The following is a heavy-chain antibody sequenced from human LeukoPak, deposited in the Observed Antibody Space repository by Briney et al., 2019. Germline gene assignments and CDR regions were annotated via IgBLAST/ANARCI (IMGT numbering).Heavy chain of an antibody. V-gene: IGHV4-59*08. CDR1: GGSISSYY. J-gene: IGHJ3*02. Sequence: SETLSLTCTVSGGSISSYYWSWIRQPPGKGLEWIGYIYYSGGTNYNPSLKSRVTISVDTSKNQFSLKLSSVTAADTAVYYCARQYYDILTGYYKDAFDIWGQGTMVTVSS. D-gene: IGHD3-9*01. CDR2: IYYSGGT. CDR3: ARQYYDILTGYYKDAFDI.